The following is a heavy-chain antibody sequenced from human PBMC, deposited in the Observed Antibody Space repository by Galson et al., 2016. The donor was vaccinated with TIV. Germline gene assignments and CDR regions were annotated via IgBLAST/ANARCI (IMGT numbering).Heavy chain of an antibody. CDR1: GYSFTSYW. CDR2: IHPGDSDT. D-gene: IGHD3-9*01. V-gene: IGHV5-51*01. J-gene: IGHJ3*02. CDR3: AKQLDFDQRVLEALHI. Sequence: QSGAEVKKPGESLKISCKGSGYSFTSYWIAWVRQMPGKGLELMGVIHPGDSDTRYSPSFQGQVSISADRSISTAYLQWSSLKASDTAMYYCAKQLDFDQRVLEALHIWGQGTLLTVSS.